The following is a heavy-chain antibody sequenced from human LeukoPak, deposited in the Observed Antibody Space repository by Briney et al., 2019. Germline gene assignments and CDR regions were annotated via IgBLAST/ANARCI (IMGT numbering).Heavy chain of an antibody. CDR2: MHTSGNT. Sequence: SETLSLTCTVSGGSMGSNYWSWVRQPAGEGLEWIGRMHTSGNTNYNPSLKSRVTMSLDTSKNQVSLKLSSVTAADTAVYYCARFHVHGYNSGLDLWGRGTLVTVSS. V-gene: IGHV4-4*07. D-gene: IGHD5-18*01. J-gene: IGHJ2*01. CDR3: ARFHVHGYNSGLDL. CDR1: GGSMGSNY.